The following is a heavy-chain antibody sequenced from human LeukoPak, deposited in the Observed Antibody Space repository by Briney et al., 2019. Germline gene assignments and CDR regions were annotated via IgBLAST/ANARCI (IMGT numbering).Heavy chain of an antibody. J-gene: IGHJ4*02. V-gene: IGHV1-18*01. CDR3: ARVCNWYKGDYFDY. CDR2: ISAYSGNT. D-gene: IGHD1/OR15-1a*01. CDR1: GYTFTSYG. Sequence: GASVRVSCKASGYTFTSYGISWVRQAPGQGLEWMGWISAYSGNTNYAQKLQGRVTMTTDTSTSTAYMELRSLRSDDTAVYYCARVCNWYKGDYFDYWGQGALVTVSS.